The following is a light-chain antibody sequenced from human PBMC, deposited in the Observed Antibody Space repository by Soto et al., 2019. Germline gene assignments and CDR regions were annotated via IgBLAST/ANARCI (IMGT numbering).Light chain of an antibody. CDR1: QSVSSN. CDR3: QQYRA. CDR2: GAS. Sequence: EIVMTQSPATLSVSPGERATLSCRASQSVSSNLAWYQQKPGQAPRLLIYGASTRDTGIPARFSGSGSGTECTLTISSLQSEDFAVYYCQQYRAFGQGTKLEIK. J-gene: IGKJ2*01. V-gene: IGKV3-15*01.